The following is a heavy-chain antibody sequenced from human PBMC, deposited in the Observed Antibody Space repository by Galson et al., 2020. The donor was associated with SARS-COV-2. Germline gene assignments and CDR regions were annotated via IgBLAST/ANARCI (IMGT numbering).Heavy chain of an antibody. CDR1: GFTFSSYG. Sequence: GESLKISCAASGFTFSSYGMHWVRQAPGKGLAWVAVISYDGSNKYYADSVKGRFTISRDNSKNTLYLQMNSLRAEDTAVYYCARDDRYYDILTGYYTGSVGGYYYYGMDVWGQGTTVTVSS. D-gene: IGHD3-9*01. J-gene: IGHJ6*02. CDR3: ARDDRYYDILTGYYTGSVGGYYYYGMDV. V-gene: IGHV3-30*03. CDR2: ISYDGSNK.